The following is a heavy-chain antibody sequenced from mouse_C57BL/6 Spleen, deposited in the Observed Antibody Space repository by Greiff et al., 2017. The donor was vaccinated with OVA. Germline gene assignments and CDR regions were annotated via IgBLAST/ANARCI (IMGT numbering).Heavy chain of an antibody. CDR3: ARCGGNYYGSSSYYAMDD. Sequence: EVQLQESGAELVRPGSSVKMSCKTSGYTFTSYGINWVKQRPGQGLEWIGYIYIGNGYTEYNEKFKGKATLTSDTSSSTAYMQLSSLTSADTAIYFCARCGGNYYGSSSYYAMDDWGQGTSVTVSS. J-gene: IGHJ4*01. V-gene: IGHV1-58*01. D-gene: IGHD1-1*01. CDR2: IYIGNGYT. CDR1: GYTFTSYG.